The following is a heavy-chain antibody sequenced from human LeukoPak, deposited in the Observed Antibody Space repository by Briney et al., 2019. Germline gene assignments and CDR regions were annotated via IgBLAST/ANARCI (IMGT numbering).Heavy chain of an antibody. CDR3: ASGYYYDSSGYYALFDY. J-gene: IGHJ4*02. D-gene: IGHD3-22*01. V-gene: IGHV4-34*01. Sequence: PSDTLSLTCAVYGGSFSGYYWSWLRQPAGKGLEGVGEMNHSGSNNYNPSLKSRVTISVDTSKNQFSLKLSSVTAADTAVYYCASGYYYDSSGYYALFDYWGQGTLVTVSS. CDR2: MNHSGSN. CDR1: GGSFSGYY.